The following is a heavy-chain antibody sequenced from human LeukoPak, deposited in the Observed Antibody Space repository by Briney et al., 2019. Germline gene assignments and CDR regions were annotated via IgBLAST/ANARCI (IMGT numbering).Heavy chain of an antibody. D-gene: IGHD3-22*01. V-gene: IGHV3-23*01. CDR2: ISGSGGST. Sequence: PGGSLRLSCAASGFTFSSYAMSWVCQAPGKGLEWVSAISGSGGSTYYADSVKGRFTISRDNSKNTLYLQMNSLRAEDTAVYYCATSSRASSGYSSLWGQGTLVTVSS. J-gene: IGHJ4*02. CDR1: GFTFSSYA. CDR3: ATSSRASSGYSSL.